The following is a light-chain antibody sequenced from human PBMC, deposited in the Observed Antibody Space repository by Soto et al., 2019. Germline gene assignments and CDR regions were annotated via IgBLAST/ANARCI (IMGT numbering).Light chain of an antibody. CDR3: CSYAGSRTVV. Sequence: QSVLTQPASVSGSPGQSITISCTGTSSDVGGYNLVSWYQQHPGKAPKLMIYEGSKRPSGVSNRFSGSKSGNTASLTISGLQAEDEADYYCCSYAGSRTVVFGTGTKLTVL. V-gene: IGLV2-23*01. CDR1: SSDVGGYNL. CDR2: EGS. J-gene: IGLJ1*01.